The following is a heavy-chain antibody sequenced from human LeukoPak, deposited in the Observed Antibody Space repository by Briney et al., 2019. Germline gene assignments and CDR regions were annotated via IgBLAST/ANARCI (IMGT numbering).Heavy chain of an antibody. CDR1: GYTFSNYG. J-gene: IGHJ3*02. V-gene: IGHV1-18*01. Sequence: ASVKVSCKTSGYTFSNYGISWVRQAPGQGLEWMGWISAYNGNTNYTQNLQGRVTMTTDTSTSTAYMELRSLRSNDTAVYYCARIPRIMIIVITWGGDAFDIWGQGTMVTVSS. D-gene: IGHD3-22*01. CDR2: ISAYNGNT. CDR3: ARIPRIMIIVITWGGDAFDI.